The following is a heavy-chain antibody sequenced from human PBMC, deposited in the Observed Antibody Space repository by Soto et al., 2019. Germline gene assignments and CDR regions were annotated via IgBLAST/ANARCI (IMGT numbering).Heavy chain of an antibody. CDR3: VIDVGSEELSVV. D-gene: IGHD3-10*01. V-gene: IGHV1-69*01. CDR2: IIPLFGTT. J-gene: IGHJ6*02. CDR1: GGTFSNYV. Sequence: QVQLVQSGTEVKKPGSSAKVSCKASGGTFSNYVISWVRQAPGQGLEWMGGIIPLFGTTDYAKKFQGSLAITADDSTTTVYMDLSSLRFEDTAVYFCVIDVGSEELSVVWGPGTTVSVSS.